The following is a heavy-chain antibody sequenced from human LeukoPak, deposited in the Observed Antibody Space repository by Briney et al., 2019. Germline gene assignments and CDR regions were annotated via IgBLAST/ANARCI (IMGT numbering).Heavy chain of an antibody. J-gene: IGHJ4*02. D-gene: IGHD3-10*01. CDR2: IWYDGSNK. Sequence: PGGSLRLSCAASGFTFSSYDMHWVRQAPGKGLEWGALIWYDGSNKNYADSVKGRFTISRDNSKNTLFLQMNSLRAEDTAVYYCARVDKTMDSVWGQGTLVTVSS. CDR3: ARVDKTMDSV. CDR1: GFTFSSYD. V-gene: IGHV3-33*01.